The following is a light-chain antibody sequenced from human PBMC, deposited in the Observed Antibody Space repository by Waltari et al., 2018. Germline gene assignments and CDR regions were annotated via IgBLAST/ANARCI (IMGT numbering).Light chain of an antibody. V-gene: IGKV4-1*01. CDR2: WAS. CDR3: QQYYTPLT. CDR1: QSVLYSSDNKNY. J-gene: IGKJ4*01. Sequence: DIVMTQSPDSLAVSLGERATIDCKSSQSVLYSSDNKNYLACYQQKPGQPPKLLISWASIRESGVPDRFSGSGSGTDFTLTISSLQAEDVAVYYCQQYYTPLTFGGGTKVEIK.